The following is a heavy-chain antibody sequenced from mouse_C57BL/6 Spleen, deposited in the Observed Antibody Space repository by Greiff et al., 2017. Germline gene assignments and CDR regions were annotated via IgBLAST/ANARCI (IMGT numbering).Heavy chain of an antibody. V-gene: IGHV1-53*01. D-gene: IGHD4-1*01. J-gene: IGHJ4*01. CDR3: ARRTGSYAMDY. CDR1: GYTFTSYW. Sequence: QVHVKQSGTELVKPGASVKLSCKASGYTFTSYWMHWVKQRPGQGLEWIGNINPSNGGTNYNEKFKSKATLTVDKSSSTAYMQLSSLTSEDSAVYYCARRTGSYAMDYWGQGASVTVSS. CDR2: INPSNGGT.